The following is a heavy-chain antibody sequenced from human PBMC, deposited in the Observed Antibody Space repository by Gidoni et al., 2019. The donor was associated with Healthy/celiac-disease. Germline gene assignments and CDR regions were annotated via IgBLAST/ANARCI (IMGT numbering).Heavy chain of an antibody. CDR2: ISYDGSNK. D-gene: IGHD5-18*01. J-gene: IGHJ2*01. CDR3: ARDGVEAMVLWYFDL. Sequence: QVQLVESGGGVVQPGRSLRLSCAASGFTFSSYAMHWVRQAPGKGLEWVAVISYDGSNKYYADSVKGRFTISRDNSKNTLYLQMNSLRAEDTAVYYCARDGVEAMVLWYFDLWGRGTLVTVSS. V-gene: IGHV3-30-3*01. CDR1: GFTFSSYA.